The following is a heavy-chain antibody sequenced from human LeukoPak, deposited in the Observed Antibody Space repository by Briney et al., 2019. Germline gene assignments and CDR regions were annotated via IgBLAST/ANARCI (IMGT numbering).Heavy chain of an antibody. Sequence: PSETLSLTCTVSGGSISIYFWSWIRQPAEKKLEWIGRVYTSGSTDYNPSLKSRVAMSLDTSKNEFSLKLSSVTAADTAIYYCASNIDDSTGYWGQGTLVTVSS. J-gene: IGHJ4*02. V-gene: IGHV4-4*07. CDR1: GGSISIYF. CDR3: ASNIDDSTGY. D-gene: IGHD3-3*01. CDR2: VYTSGST.